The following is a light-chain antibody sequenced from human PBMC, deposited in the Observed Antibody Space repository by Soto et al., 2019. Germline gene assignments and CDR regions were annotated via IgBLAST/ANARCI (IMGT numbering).Light chain of an antibody. V-gene: IGKV1-39*01. CDR2: AAS. Sequence: DIQMTQSPSPLSASVGDRVTITCRASQSISSYLHWYQQKPGKAPQLLIYAASSLQSGVPSKFSGSGSGTDFTLTISSLQPEDFATYYCQQSYSTPWTFGQGTKVEI. J-gene: IGKJ1*01. CDR1: QSISSY. CDR3: QQSYSTPWT.